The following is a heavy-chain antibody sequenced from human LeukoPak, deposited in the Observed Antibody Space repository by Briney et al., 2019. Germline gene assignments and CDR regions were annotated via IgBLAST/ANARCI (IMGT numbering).Heavy chain of an antibody. V-gene: IGHV4-61*02. CDR1: GGSISSGSYF. CDR2: IYTSGST. D-gene: IGHD2-21*02. J-gene: IGHJ4*02. CDR3: ARDQQLSYCGGDCYPAN. Sequence: PSQTLSLTCTVSGGSISSGSYFLSWIRQPAGKGLEWIGRIYTSGSTDYNPSLQSRVTMSVDTSKNQFSLKLNSVTAADTAVYYCARDQQLSYCGGDCYPANWGQGTLVTVSS.